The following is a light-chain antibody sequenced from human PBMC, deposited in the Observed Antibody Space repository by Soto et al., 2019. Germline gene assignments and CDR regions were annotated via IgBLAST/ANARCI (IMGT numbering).Light chain of an antibody. J-gene: IGKJ5*01. V-gene: IGKV3-20*01. CDR1: QSVSSSY. CDR2: GAS. CDR3: QQYHSLPYT. Sequence: EIVLTQSPGTLSLSPGERATLSCRASQSVSSSYLAWYQQRPGQAPRLLIYGASSRATGIPDRFSGSGSGTDFTLTISRLEPADFAVFYCQQYHSLPYTFGQGTRLEIK.